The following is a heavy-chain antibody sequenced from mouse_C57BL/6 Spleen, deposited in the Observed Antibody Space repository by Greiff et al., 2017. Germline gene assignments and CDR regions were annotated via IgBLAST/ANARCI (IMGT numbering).Heavy chain of an antibody. CDR2: IDPEDGET. CDR1: GFNIKDYY. D-gene: IGHD2-1*01. J-gene: IGHJ3*01. CDR3: ARPLYYGNYEFAY. Sequence: LVESGAELVKPGASVKLSCTASGFNIKDYYMHWVKQRTEQGLEWIGRIDPEDGETKYAPKFQGKATITADTSSNTAYLQLSSLTSEDTAVYYCARPLYYGNYEFAYWGQGTLVTVSA. V-gene: IGHV14-2*01.